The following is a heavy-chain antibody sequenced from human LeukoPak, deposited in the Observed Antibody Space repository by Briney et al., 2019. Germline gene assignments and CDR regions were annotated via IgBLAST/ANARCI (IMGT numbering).Heavy chain of an antibody. CDR2: IKQDGSET. V-gene: IGHV3-7*01. CDR1: GFTISSYW. J-gene: IGHJ3*02. CDR3: ARDGELGSPADAFDI. D-gene: IGHD1-26*01. Sequence: GGSLRLSCAASGFTISSYWMTWVRHYPGKGLEWVANIKQDGSETYYADSVKGRFTISRDNAKRSLYLQMNSLRAEDTAVYYCARDGELGSPADAFDIWGQGTMVTVSS.